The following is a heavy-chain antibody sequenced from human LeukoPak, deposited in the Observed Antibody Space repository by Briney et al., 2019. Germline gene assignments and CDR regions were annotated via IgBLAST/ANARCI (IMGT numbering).Heavy chain of an antibody. CDR1: GYTFTSYD. CDR3: ARGSLFFSSGSYYHSNWFDP. Sequence: GASVKVSCKASGYTFTSYDINWVRQATGQGLEWMGWMNPNSGNTGYAQKFQGRVTMTRNTSISTAYMELSSLRSEDTVVYYCARGSLFFSSGSYYHSNWFDPWGQGTLVTVSS. J-gene: IGHJ5*02. V-gene: IGHV1-8*01. CDR2: MNPNSGNT. D-gene: IGHD3-10*01.